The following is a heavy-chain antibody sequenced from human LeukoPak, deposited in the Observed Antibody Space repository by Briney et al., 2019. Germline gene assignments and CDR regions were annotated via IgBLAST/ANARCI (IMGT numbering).Heavy chain of an antibody. D-gene: IGHD2-2*01. J-gene: IGHJ4*02. CDR2: INHSGST. V-gene: IGHV4-34*01. Sequence: PSETLSLTCAVYGGSFSGYNWTYIRQPPGKGLEWIGEINHSGSTNYNPSLTSRVTISVDTSKNQFSLKLSSVTAADTAVYYCARGESSRRTPYNYWGRGTLVTISS. CDR3: ARGESSRRTPYNY. CDR1: GGSFSGYN.